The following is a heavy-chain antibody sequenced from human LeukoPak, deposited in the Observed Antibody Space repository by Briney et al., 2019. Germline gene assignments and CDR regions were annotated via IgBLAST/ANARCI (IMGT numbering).Heavy chain of an antibody. Sequence: GGSLRLSCAASRFTFSTYSMNWVRQPPGKGLEWVSYISSSDSTIYYADSVKGRFTISRDNAKNSLYLQMNSLRAEDTAVYYCARDYGGSSPFDYWGQGTLVTVSS. V-gene: IGHV3-48*04. CDR1: RFTFSTYS. CDR2: ISSSDSTI. CDR3: ARDYGGSSPFDY. J-gene: IGHJ4*02. D-gene: IGHD4-23*01.